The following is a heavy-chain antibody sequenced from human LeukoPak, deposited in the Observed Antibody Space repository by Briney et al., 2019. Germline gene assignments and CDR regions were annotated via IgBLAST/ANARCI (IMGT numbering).Heavy chain of an antibody. V-gene: IGHV4-30-2*01. CDR2: IYHSGST. CDR1: GGSISSGGYY. CDR3: AREGHYGSGSYYNVRRNWFDP. D-gene: IGHD3-10*01. J-gene: IGHJ5*02. Sequence: TSQTLSLTCTVSGGSISSGGYYWSWIRQPPGKGLEWIGYIYHSGSTYYNPSLKSRVTISVDRSKNQFSLKLSSVTAADTAVYYCAREGHYGSGSYYNVRRNWFDPWGQGTLVTVSS.